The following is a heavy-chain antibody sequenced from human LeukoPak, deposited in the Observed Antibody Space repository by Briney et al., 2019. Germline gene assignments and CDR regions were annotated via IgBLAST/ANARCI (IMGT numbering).Heavy chain of an antibody. Sequence: AASVKVSCKASGGTFSSYAISWVRQAPGQGLEWMGGIIPIFGTANYAQKFQGRVTITTDEPTSTAYMELSSLRSEDTAVYYCASGGYSYGIYFDYWGQGTLVTVSS. CDR2: IIPIFGTA. D-gene: IGHD5-18*01. CDR1: GGTFSSYA. J-gene: IGHJ4*02. V-gene: IGHV1-69*05. CDR3: ASGGYSYGIYFDY.